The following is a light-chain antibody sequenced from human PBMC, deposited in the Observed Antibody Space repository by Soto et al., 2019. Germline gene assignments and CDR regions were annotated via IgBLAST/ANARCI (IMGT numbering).Light chain of an antibody. J-gene: IGKJ5*01. CDR2: GAS. Sequence: EIVMTQSPATLSVPPGERATLSCRASQSVSSNLAWYQKRPGQARRLLIYGASSRATGIPDRFSGSGSGTDFTLTISSLEPEDFAVYYCQQRSNWPPITFGQGTRLEIK. CDR3: QQRSNWPPIT. V-gene: IGKV3-11*01. CDR1: QSVSSN.